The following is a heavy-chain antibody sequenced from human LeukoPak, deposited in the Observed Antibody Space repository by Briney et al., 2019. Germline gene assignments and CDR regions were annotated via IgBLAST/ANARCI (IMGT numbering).Heavy chain of an antibody. Sequence: ASVKVSCKTSGYSFTTYHINWVRQASGQGLEWLGWMNPYTGDRGYAQRFQGRLSITSDTSISTAYMELGSLKSDDTAVYFCARTTSLTASGYDCWGLGTLVTVSS. V-gene: IGHV1-8*03. CDR2: MNPYTGDR. J-gene: IGHJ4*02. CDR1: GYSFTTYH. CDR3: ARTTSLTASGYDC. D-gene: IGHD2-21*02.